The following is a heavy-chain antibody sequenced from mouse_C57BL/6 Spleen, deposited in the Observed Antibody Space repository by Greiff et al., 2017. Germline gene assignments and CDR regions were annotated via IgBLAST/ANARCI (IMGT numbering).Heavy chain of an antibody. CDR2: IDPSDSYT. CDR3: ARRRGLGDY. CDR1: GYTFTSYW. Sequence: QVQLQQPGAELVRPGTSVKLSCKASGYTFTSYWMHWVKQRPGQGLEWIGVIDPSDSYTNYNQKFKGKATLTVDTSSSTAYMQLSSLTSEDSAVYYCARRRGLGDYWGQGTTLTVSS. J-gene: IGHJ2*01. V-gene: IGHV1-59*01. D-gene: IGHD4-1*01.